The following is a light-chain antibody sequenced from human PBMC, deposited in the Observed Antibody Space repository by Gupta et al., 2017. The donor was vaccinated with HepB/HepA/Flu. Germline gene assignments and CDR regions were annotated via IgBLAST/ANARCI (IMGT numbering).Light chain of an antibody. CDR3: QSYDSGLNGYV. CDR2: VLH. J-gene: IGLJ1*01. Sequence: QSVLTQPPSVSGPPGQKVTISCTGSSSNLGAGYYVHSYQSLPGTVPKVLIYVLHYRPSGVPDRFSGSRSGTSASLAISGLQAEDEADYFCQSYDSGLNGYVFGSGTKVTVL. V-gene: IGLV1-40*01. CDR1: SSNLGAGYY.